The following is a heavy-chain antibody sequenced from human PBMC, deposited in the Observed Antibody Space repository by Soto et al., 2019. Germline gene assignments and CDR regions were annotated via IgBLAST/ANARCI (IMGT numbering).Heavy chain of an antibody. D-gene: IGHD1-26*01. Sequence: SVKVSCKASGFTFSSSAVQWVRQARGQRLEWIGKIVVGSGNTNYAQKFQERVTITRDMSTSTAYMELSSLRSEDTAVYYCARVSGGSQPVLDYWGQGTLVTVSS. CDR2: IVVGSGNT. CDR1: GFTFSSSA. CDR3: ARVSGGSQPVLDY. V-gene: IGHV1-58*01. J-gene: IGHJ4*02.